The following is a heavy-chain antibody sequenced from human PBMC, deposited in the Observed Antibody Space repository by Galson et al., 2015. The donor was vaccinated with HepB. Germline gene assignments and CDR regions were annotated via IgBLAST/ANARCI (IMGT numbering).Heavy chain of an antibody. D-gene: IGHD6-19*01. CDR2: IVVGSGNT. CDR3: AAGRLARFDY. CDR1: GYTFTGYY. J-gene: IGHJ4*02. Sequence: SVKVSCKASGYTFTGYYMHWVRQARGQRLEWIGWIVVGSGNTNYAQKFQERVTITRDMSTSTAYMELSSLRSEDTAVYYCAAGRLARFDYWGQGTLVTVSS. V-gene: IGHV1-58*02.